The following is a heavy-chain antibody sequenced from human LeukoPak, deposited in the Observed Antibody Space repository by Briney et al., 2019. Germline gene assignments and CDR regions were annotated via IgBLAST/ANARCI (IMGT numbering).Heavy chain of an antibody. Sequence: GGSLRLSYAASGFTVSSNYMSWIRQAPGKGLEWVSYISSSGSTRYYADSVQGRFTISRHNAKNSLYLQMSSLRAEDTAVYYCAREGRRTYDDFDYWGQGTLVTVSS. D-gene: IGHD5-12*01. CDR2: ISSSGSTR. CDR3: AREGRRTYDDFDY. V-gene: IGHV3-11*04. J-gene: IGHJ4*02. CDR1: GFTVSSNY.